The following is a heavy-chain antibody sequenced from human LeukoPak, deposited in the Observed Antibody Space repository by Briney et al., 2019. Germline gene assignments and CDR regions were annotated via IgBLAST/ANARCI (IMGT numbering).Heavy chain of an antibody. V-gene: IGHV4-59*08. CDR3: ARLPGYCSGGSCRYYYGMDV. D-gene: IGHD2-15*01. CDR2: IYYSGST. CDR1: GFTFSSYA. J-gene: IGHJ6*02. Sequence: GSLRLSCAASGFTFSSYAMSWIRQPPGKGLEWIGYIYYSGSTNYNPSLKSRVTISVDTSKNQFSLKLSSVTAADTAVYYCARLPGYCSGGSCRYYYGMDVWGQGTTVTVSS.